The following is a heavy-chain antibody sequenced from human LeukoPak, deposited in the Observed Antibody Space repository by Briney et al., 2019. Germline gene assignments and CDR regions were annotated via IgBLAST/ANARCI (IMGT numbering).Heavy chain of an antibody. J-gene: IGHJ3*01. Sequence: SSETLSLTCTVSGASISSASYFWGWLRQPPGKGLEWIGTLYYSGSTYYSASLKSRVTMSGDTSRNQFSLRLSSVNAADTAVYYCAKAGVRYSDSSALYAFDFWGPGTMVTVSS. D-gene: IGHD3-22*01. CDR3: AKAGVRYSDSSALYAFDF. CDR1: GASISSASYF. V-gene: IGHV4-39*01. CDR2: LYYSGST.